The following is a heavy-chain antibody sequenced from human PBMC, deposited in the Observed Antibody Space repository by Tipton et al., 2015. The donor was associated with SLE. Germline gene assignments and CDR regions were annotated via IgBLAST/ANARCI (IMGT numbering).Heavy chain of an antibody. Sequence: LRLSCTVSGGSISRLYWSWVRQPPGKGLEWLAYIYYNGSSNYNPSLKSRVTISVDPSENQFSLRLTSVTVADTAVYYCARNLGFQYYYFNYWGQGKLVTVSS. CDR3: ARNLGFQYYYFNY. CDR2: IYYNGSS. D-gene: IGHD2-15*01. V-gene: IGHV4-59*11. J-gene: IGHJ4*02. CDR1: GGSISRLY.